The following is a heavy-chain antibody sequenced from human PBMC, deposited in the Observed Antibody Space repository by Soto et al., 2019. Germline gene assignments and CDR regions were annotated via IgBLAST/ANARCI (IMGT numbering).Heavy chain of an antibody. J-gene: IGHJ5*02. V-gene: IGHV1-18*01. CDR2: VAGDNGHR. Sequence: QVQLVQSGAEVKKPGASVKVSCKASGYTFTTHGISWVRQAPGQGLEWMGWVAGDNGHRNYAQSLQGRVTMTTDTYTNTAYMELRSLRSDDTAVYYCERDRGYCRGGTCYRDWFDPWGEGTLVTVTS. CDR3: ERDRGYCRGGTCYRDWFDP. D-gene: IGHD2-15*01. CDR1: GYTFTTHG.